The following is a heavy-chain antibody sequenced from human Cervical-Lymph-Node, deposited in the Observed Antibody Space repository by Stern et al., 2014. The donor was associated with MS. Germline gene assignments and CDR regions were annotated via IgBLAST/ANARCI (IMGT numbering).Heavy chain of an antibody. CDR2: IKQDASEE. Sequence: EVHLVESGGGLVQSGGSLRLSCAASGFSFSSFWMSWVRQPPGRGLEWVANIKQDASEEYYVDSVKGRFTISRDNAKQSLYLHMNSLTAEDTAMYYCAKDVHPYCSGPTCPADKWGQGILVSVSS. J-gene: IGHJ4*02. D-gene: IGHD6-19*01. V-gene: IGHV3-7*03. CDR1: GFSFSSFW. CDR3: AKDVHPYCSGPTCPADK.